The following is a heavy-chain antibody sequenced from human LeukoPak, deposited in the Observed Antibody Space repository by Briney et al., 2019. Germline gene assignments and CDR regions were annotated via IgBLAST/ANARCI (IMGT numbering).Heavy chain of an antibody. D-gene: IGHD6-13*01. J-gene: IGHJ4*02. CDR2: ISWNSISI. CDR3: AKGFYRIAYYPFDY. CDR1: GFTFSTYG. Sequence: GGSLRLSCAASGFTFSTYGMHWVRQAPGKGLEWVSGISWNSISIGYADSVKGRFTISRDNAKNSLYLQMNSLRPEDTALYYCAKGFYRIAYYPFDYWGPGTLVTVSS. V-gene: IGHV3-9*01.